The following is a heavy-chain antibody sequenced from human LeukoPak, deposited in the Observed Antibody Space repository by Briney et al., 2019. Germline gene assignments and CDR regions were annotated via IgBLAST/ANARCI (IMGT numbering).Heavy chain of an antibody. CDR2: ISSSSSYI. CDR3: ARDRLSYGSSWYAVDY. Sequence: GGSLRLSCAASGFTFSSYSMNWVRQAPGKGLEWVSSISSSSSYIYYADSVKGRFTISRDNAKNSLYLQMNSLRAEDTAVYYCARDRLSYGSSWYAVDYWGQGTLVTVSS. J-gene: IGHJ4*02. CDR1: GFTFSSYS. V-gene: IGHV3-21*01. D-gene: IGHD6-13*01.